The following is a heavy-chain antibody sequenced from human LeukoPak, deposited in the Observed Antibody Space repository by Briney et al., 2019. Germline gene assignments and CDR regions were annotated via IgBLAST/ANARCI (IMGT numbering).Heavy chain of an antibody. CDR3: AKDQKMVRGVLGMASPFDY. Sequence: GGSLRLSCAASGFTFSTYGMSWVRQAPGKGLEWVSGFSGSGGSTYYADSVKGRFIISRDNTKNTLYLQMNSLRVEDTAVYYCAKDQKMVRGVLGMASPFDYWGQGTLVTVSS. J-gene: IGHJ4*02. D-gene: IGHD3-10*01. CDR1: GFTFSTYG. CDR2: FSGSGGST. V-gene: IGHV3-23*01.